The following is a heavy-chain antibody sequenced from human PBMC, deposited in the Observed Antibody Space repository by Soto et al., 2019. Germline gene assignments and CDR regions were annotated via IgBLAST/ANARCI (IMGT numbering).Heavy chain of an antibody. CDR1: GISFSSYA. CDR2: NSGGGSL. D-gene: IGHD2-15*01. Sequence: GGSLRLSCAASGISFSSYAMSWVRQAPGKGLEWVSENSGGGSLYYADSVKGRFTISRDNSKNTLYLQMNSLRAEDTAVYYCAKDYLVGVATREGYFDYWGQGTQVTVSS. J-gene: IGHJ4*02. V-gene: IGHV3-23*01. CDR3: AKDYLVGVATREGYFDY.